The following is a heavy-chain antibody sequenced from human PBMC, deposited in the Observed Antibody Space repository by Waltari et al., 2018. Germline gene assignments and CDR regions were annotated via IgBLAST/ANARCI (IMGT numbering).Heavy chain of an antibody. V-gene: IGHV3-48*01. Sequence: QPGGSLRLSCLGSGFTFGVFSMHWIRQAPGKGLEWVAYISASRAAIYYAESVKGRFTISRDNAKNSLFLQMTNQGVEDTAVYYCATEPAPGAGINYWGQGILVTVSS. CDR3: ATEPAPGAGINY. CDR2: ISASRAAI. J-gene: IGHJ4*02. D-gene: IGHD6-19*01. CDR1: GFTFGVFS.